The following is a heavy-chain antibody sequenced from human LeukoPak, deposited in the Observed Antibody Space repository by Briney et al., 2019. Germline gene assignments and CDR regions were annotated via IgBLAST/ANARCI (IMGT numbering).Heavy chain of an antibody. CDR3: ASRSSIWSGYQDTLYYFDS. D-gene: IGHD3-3*01. CDR1: GGSISSYY. J-gene: IGHJ4*02. V-gene: IGHV4-59*13. CDR2: IYYSGST. Sequence: SETLSLTCTVSGGSISSYYWSWIRQPPCKRLEGMGLIYYSGSTNYNPSLKSRVTISVDTSKNQFSLKLSSVPAADTAVYYCASRSSIWSGYQDTLYYFDSWGQGTLVTVSS.